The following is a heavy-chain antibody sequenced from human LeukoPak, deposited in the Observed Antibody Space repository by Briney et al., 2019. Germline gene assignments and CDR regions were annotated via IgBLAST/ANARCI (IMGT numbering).Heavy chain of an antibody. CDR3: ARVVGTGYYGSGGYYRVSVKDYYGMDV. CDR2: IYYSGST. J-gene: IGHJ6*02. Sequence: SETLSLTCTVSGGSISSYYWSWIRQPPGRGLGWIGYIYYSGSTNYNPSLKSRVTISVDTSKNQFSLKLSSVTAADTAVYYCARVVGTGYYGSGGYYRVSVKDYYGMDVWGQGTTVTVSS. D-gene: IGHD3-10*01. CDR1: GGSISSYY. V-gene: IGHV4-59*01.